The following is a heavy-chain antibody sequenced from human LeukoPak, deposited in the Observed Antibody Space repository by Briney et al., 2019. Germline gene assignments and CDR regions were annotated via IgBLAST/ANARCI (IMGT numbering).Heavy chain of an antibody. Sequence: GGSLRLSCAASGFTFSNYEMNWVRQAPGKGLEWVAVISYDGSNKYYADSVKGRFTISRDNSKNTLYLQMNSLRAEDTAVYYCAKDSVMDGTGTGGDYWGQGTLVTVSS. CDR1: GFTFSNYE. D-gene: IGHD1-7*01. V-gene: IGHV3-30*18. J-gene: IGHJ4*02. CDR3: AKDSVMDGTGTGGDY. CDR2: ISYDGSNK.